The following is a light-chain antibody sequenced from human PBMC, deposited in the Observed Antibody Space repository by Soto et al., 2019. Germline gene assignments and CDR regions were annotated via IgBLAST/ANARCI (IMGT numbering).Light chain of an antibody. CDR3: QSYDSSLSGVV. CDR1: SSNIGAGYD. CDR2: GNS. V-gene: IGLV1-40*01. J-gene: IGLJ2*01. Sequence: QSVLTQPPSVSGAPGQRVTISCTGSSSNIGAGYDVHWYQQLPGTAPKLLIYGNSNRPSGVPDRFSDSKSGTSASLAITGLQAEDEADYYCQSYDSSLSGVVFGGGIKLTVL.